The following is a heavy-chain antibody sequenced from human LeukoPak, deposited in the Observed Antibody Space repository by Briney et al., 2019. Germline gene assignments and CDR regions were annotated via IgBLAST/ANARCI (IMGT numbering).Heavy chain of an antibody. CDR2: IWYDASNK. J-gene: IGHJ4*02. CDR3: ARESCSGYSCYSDY. CDR1: GFTLSTYG. Sequence: PGRSLRLSCAASGFTLSTYGMHWVRQAPGKGLEWVAIIWYDASNKYYADSVKGRFTISRVNSKNTLYLQMNSLRAEDTAVYYCARESCSGYSCYSDYWGQGTLVTVSS. V-gene: IGHV3-33*01. D-gene: IGHD2-15*01.